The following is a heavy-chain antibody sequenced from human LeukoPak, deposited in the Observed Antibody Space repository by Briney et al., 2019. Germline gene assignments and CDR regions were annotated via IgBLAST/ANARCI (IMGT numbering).Heavy chain of an antibody. V-gene: IGHV3-7*01. CDR1: GFTFGGYW. D-gene: IGHD1-26*01. Sequence: PGGSLRLSCAASGFTFGGYWMSWVRQAPGKGLEWVANIKQDGSEKYYVDSVKGRFTISRDNAKNSLYLQMNSLRAEDTAVYYCARVVVGATAFDIWGQGTMVTVSS. CDR3: ARVVVGATAFDI. J-gene: IGHJ3*02. CDR2: IKQDGSEK.